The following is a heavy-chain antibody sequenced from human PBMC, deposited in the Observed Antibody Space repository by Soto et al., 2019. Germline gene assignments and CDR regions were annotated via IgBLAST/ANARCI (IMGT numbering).Heavy chain of an antibody. CDR1: GFTFSSYW. J-gene: IGHJ4*02. D-gene: IGHD3-3*01. CDR2: INSDGSST. V-gene: IGHV3-74*01. Sequence: GGSLRLSCAASGFTFSSYWMHWVRQAPGKGLVWVSRINSDGSSTSYADSVKGRFTISRDNAKNTLYLQMNSLRAEDTAVYYCARVGFWSGYYSDDYIWGSHLDADYWGQGTLVTVSS. CDR3: ARVGFWSGYYSDDYIWGSHLDADY.